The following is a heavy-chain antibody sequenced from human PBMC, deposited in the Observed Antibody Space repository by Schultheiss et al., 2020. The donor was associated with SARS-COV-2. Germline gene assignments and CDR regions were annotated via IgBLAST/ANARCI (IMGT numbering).Heavy chain of an antibody. Sequence: GGSLRLSCAASGFTFSSYGMHWVRQAPGKGLEWVAVISYDGSNKYYADSVKGRFTISRDNSKNTLYLQMNSLRAEDTAVYYCARDTSGLYYYYYGMDVWGQGTTVTVSS. D-gene: IGHD3-3*01. CDR2: ISYDGSNK. CDR3: ARDTSGLYYYYYGMDV. J-gene: IGHJ6*02. V-gene: IGHV3-30*03. CDR1: GFTFSSYG.